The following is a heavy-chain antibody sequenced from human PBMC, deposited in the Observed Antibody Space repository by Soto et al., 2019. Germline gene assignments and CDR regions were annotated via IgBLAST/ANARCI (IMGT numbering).Heavy chain of an antibody. CDR3: ALMFPDAFDI. Sequence: GGSLRLSCAASGFTFSSYAVHWVRQAPGKGLEYVSAISSNGGSTYYANSVKGRFTISRDNSKNTLYLQMGSLRAEDMAVYYCALMFPDAFDIWGQGTMVTVS. CDR2: ISSNGGST. CDR1: GFTFSSYA. V-gene: IGHV3-64*01. D-gene: IGHD3-10*02. J-gene: IGHJ3*02.